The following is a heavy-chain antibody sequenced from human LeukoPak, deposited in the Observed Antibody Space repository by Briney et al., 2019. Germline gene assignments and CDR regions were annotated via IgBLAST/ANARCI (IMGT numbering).Heavy chain of an antibody. V-gene: IGHV4-34*01. CDR1: GGSFSGYY. J-gene: IGHJ6*02. CDR3: ARGYWRIWSGYYRRYYYYYGMDV. CDR2: INHSRST. D-gene: IGHD3-3*01. Sequence: SETLSLTCAVYGGSFSGYYWSWVRQPPGKGLEWIGEINHSRSTNYNPSLESRVTISVDTSKNQFSLKLSSVTAADTAVYYCARGYWRIWSGYYRRYYYYYGMDVWGQGTTVTVSS.